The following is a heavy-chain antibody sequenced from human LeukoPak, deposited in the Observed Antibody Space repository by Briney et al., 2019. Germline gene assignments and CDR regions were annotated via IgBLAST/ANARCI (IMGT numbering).Heavy chain of an antibody. CDR1: GFTFSSYE. CDR2: ISRSGSTI. J-gene: IGHJ6*03. V-gene: IGHV3-48*03. CDR3: AKTSLSDPSGHYYYMDV. Sequence: QAGGSLRLSCAASGFTFSSYEMNWVRQAPGKGLEWVSYISRSGSTIYYADSVKARFTISRDNSQNTVSLQLNNLRIEDTALYYCAKTSLSDPSGHYYYMDVWGKGTTVTVSS. D-gene: IGHD3-3*01.